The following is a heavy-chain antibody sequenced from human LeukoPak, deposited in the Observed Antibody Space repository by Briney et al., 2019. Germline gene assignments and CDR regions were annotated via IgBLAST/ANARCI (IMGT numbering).Heavy chain of an antibody. D-gene: IGHD4-17*01. CDR1: GYPFVSYW. V-gene: IGHV5-51*01. J-gene: IGHJ6*02. CDR3: XXXXIHGDYGGYYGLNV. Sequence: GESLKISCAASGYPFVSYWIGWVRQVPGKGLQWMGIIYPGDSDTRYSPSFQGQVTISADKSISSAYLQWSSLKASDAAIYCXXXXXIHGDYGGYYGLNVWGQGTTVIVSS. CDR2: IYPGDSDT.